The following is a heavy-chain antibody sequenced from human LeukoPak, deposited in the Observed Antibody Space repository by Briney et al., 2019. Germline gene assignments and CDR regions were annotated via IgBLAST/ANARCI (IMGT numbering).Heavy chain of an antibody. J-gene: IGHJ4*02. CDR2: IYSSGST. D-gene: IGHD6-19*01. CDR3: ARRMGTSGWLDY. V-gene: IGHV4-59*12. CDR1: GASISTYY. Sequence: SETLSLTCTVSGASISTYYWSWIRQPPGKGLEWIGYIYSSGSTNYNPSLNSRVTISLDTSKNHFSLKLSSVTAADTAVYYCARRMGTSGWLDYWGQGTLVTVSS.